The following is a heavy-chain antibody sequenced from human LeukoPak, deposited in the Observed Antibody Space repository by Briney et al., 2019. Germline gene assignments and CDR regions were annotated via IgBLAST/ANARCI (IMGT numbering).Heavy chain of an antibody. D-gene: IGHD3-22*01. Sequence: SETLSLTCTVSGGSISSSSYYWGWIRQPPGKGLEWIGSIYYSGSTYDNPSLKSRVTISVDTSKNQFSLKLSSVTAADTAVYYCARRGYYDSSGRHAFDIWGQGTMVTVSS. CDR2: IYYSGST. CDR3: ARRGYYDSSGRHAFDI. J-gene: IGHJ3*02. CDR1: GGSISSSSYY. V-gene: IGHV4-39*01.